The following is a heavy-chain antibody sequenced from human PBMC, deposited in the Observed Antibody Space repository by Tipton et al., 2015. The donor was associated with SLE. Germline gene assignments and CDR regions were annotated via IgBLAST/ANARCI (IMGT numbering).Heavy chain of an antibody. Sequence: TLSLTCTVSGGSISSYYWSWIRQPPGKGLEWIGYIYYSGSPKYNPSLKSRVTISVDTSKNHFSLNLSTETAADKAVYYCARETTGDTYYYYGMDVWGQGTTVTVSS. J-gene: IGHJ6*02. CDR2: IYYSGSP. CDR1: GGSISSYY. CDR3: ARETTGDTYYYYGMDV. V-gene: IGHV4-59*01. D-gene: IGHD7-27*01.